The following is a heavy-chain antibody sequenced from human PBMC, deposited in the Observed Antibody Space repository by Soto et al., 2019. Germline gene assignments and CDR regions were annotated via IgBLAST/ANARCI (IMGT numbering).Heavy chain of an antibody. J-gene: IGHJ6*02. CDR2: IYYSGST. V-gene: IGHV4-30-4*01. CDR1: GGSISSGDYY. CDR3: ARDRSSSWVYYYYGMDV. D-gene: IGHD6-13*01. Sequence: PSETLSLTCTVSGGSISSGDYYWSWIRQPPGKGLEWIGYIYYSGSTYYSPSLKSRVTISVDTSKNQFSLKLSSVTAADTAVYYCARDRSSSWVYYYYGMDVWGQGTTVTVSS.